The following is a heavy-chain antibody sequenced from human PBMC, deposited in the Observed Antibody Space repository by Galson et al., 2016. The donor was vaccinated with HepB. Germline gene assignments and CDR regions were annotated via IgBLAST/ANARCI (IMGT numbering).Heavy chain of an antibody. Sequence: SLRLSCAASRFNFSSFAMHWVRQAPGKGLEWVAAISYTGSTEKYADSVKGRFTIFRDNSKNPLYLQMTSLRADDTAVYYCARPIHSILSVTGQRDGDYWGQGTLVTVSS. CDR3: ARPIHSILSVTGQRDGDY. CDR1: RFNFSSFA. D-gene: IGHD6-19*01. CDR2: ISYTGSTE. V-gene: IGHV3-30-3*01. J-gene: IGHJ4*02.